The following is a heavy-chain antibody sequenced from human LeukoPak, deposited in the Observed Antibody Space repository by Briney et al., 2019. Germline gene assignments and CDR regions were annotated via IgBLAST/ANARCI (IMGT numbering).Heavy chain of an antibody. CDR3: ARARSRYSGYDRYYFDY. CDR1: GGTFSSYA. D-gene: IGHD5-12*01. V-gene: IGHV1-69*04. J-gene: IGHJ4*02. Sequence: SVKVSCKASGGTFSSYAISWVRQAPGQGLGWMGRIIPILGIANYAQKFQGRVTITADKSTSTAYMELSSLRSEDTAVYYCARARSRYSGYDRYYFDYWGQGTLVTVSS. CDR2: IIPILGIA.